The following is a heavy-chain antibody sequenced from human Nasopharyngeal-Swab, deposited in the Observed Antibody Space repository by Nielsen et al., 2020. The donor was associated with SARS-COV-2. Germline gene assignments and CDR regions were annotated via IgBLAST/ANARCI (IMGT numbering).Heavy chain of an antibody. V-gene: IGHV3-74*01. CDR2: ISEDGSIT. D-gene: IGHD2-2*01. Sequence: GESLKISCAASGFTFSSHWMHWVRQAPGKGLVWVSRISEDGSITTYADSVKGRFTISRDNAKNTLFLQMHSLRADDTAIYYCASQLGHPDSWGQGTLVTGSS. CDR1: GFTFSSHW. J-gene: IGHJ4*02. CDR3: ASQLGHPDS.